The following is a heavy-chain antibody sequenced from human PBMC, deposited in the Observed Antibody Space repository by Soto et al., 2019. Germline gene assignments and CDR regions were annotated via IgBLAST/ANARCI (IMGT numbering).Heavy chain of an antibody. CDR3: ARMNADTYSHYCALDV. V-gene: IGHV2-26*03. Sequence: QVTLKESGPVLVKPTENLTLTCTISGFSLTNGRMGVSWIRQSPGKALEWLAHIFSDAERSYSTSMQTRLTISAYNSGTPVVLTMTNMDPVDTGTYYCARMNADTYSHYCALDVWGQGTTVTVSS. CDR1: GFSLTNGRMG. CDR2: IFSDAER. D-gene: IGHD1-1*01. J-gene: IGHJ6*02.